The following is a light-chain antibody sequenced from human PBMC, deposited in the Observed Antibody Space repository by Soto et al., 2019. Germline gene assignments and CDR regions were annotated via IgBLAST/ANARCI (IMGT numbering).Light chain of an antibody. J-gene: IGLJ3*02. V-gene: IGLV2-14*01. CDR3: SSHTSSSSWV. CDR1: SSGIGRYNF. Sequence: QSALTQPASVSGSPGQSITISCTGTSSGIGRYNFVSWYQQHPGKAPKVMIYEVTNRPSGVSNRFSGSKSGNTASLTISGLQAEDEADYYCSSHTSSSSWVFGGGTKLTVL. CDR2: EVT.